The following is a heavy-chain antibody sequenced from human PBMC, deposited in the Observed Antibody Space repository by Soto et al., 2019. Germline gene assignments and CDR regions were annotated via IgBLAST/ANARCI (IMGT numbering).Heavy chain of an antibody. Sequence: ASVKVSCKASGYTFTSYDINWVRQATGQGLEWMGWMNPNSGNTGYAQKFQGRVTMTRNTSISTAYMELSSLRSEDTAVYYCARGYDRSSTSCYPYYYYYMDVWGKGTTVTVSS. CDR1: GYTFTSYD. J-gene: IGHJ6*03. CDR2: MNPNSGNT. V-gene: IGHV1-8*01. D-gene: IGHD2-2*01. CDR3: ARGYDRSSTSCYPYYYYYMDV.